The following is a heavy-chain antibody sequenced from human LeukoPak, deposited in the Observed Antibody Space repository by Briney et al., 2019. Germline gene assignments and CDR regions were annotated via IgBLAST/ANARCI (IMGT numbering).Heavy chain of an antibody. CDR3: VKGYCSSISCYWDN. D-gene: IGHD2-2*01. CDR1: GFPLNSYS. V-gene: IGHV3-64D*09. Sequence: GGSLRLSFAASGFPLNSYSMHWVRQAPGKGLEYVSAISSNGGSTYYADSVKGRFTISRDNSKNTLYLQMGSLRAEDTAVYYCVKGYCSSISCYWDNWGQGTLVTFSS. J-gene: IGHJ4*02. CDR2: ISSNGGST.